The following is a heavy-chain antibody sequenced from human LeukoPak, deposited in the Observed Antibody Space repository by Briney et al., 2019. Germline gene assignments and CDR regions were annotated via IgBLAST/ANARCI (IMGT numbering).Heavy chain of an antibody. V-gene: IGHV3-20*04. CDR2: INWNGGST. D-gene: IGHD1-7*01. Sequence: PGGSLRLSCAASGFTFDDYGMSWVRQAPGKGLEWVFGINWNGGSTGYADSVKGRFTISRDNAKNSLYLQMNSLRAEDTALYYCARAGLYNWNYEGTAYFDYWGQGTLVTVSS. CDR3: ARAGLYNWNYEGTAYFDY. CDR1: GFTFDDYG. J-gene: IGHJ4*02.